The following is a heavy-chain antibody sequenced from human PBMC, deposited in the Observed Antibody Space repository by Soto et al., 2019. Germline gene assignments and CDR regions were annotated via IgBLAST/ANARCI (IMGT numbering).Heavy chain of an antibody. Sequence: EVQLVESGGGLVQPGGSLRLSCAASGFTVSSNYMSWVRQAPGKGLEWVSVIYSGGSTYYADSVKGRFTISRDNSKNTLYLQMNRLRAEDTAVYYCASSTLRFTTVDFDYWGQGTLVTVSS. J-gene: IGHJ4*02. CDR2: IYSGGST. CDR3: ASSTLRFTTVDFDY. D-gene: IGHD4-17*01. V-gene: IGHV3-66*01. CDR1: GFTVSSNY.